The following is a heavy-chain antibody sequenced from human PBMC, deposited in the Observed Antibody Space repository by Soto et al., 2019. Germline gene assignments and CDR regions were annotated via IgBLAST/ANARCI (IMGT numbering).Heavy chain of an antibody. D-gene: IGHD3-10*01. CDR1: GFSFNSHA. CDR2: INSGVDA. J-gene: IGHJ6*02. CDR3: AKVLSLRTSGKYYKPFFHGMDV. Sequence: GGSLRLSCAASGFSFNSHAMTWVRQAPGRGLEWVAAINSGVDAFYADSVKGRFTISRDNSKDTLDLQMNSLGVEDTALYYCAKVLSLRTSGKYYKPFFHGMDVWGLGTTVTVSS. V-gene: IGHV3-23*01.